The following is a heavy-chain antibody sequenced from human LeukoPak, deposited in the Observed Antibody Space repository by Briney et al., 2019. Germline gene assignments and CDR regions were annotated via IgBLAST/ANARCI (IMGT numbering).Heavy chain of an antibody. CDR3: ATDPYSSGWYGY. V-gene: IGHV1-24*01. CDR2: FDPEDGET. J-gene: IGHJ4*02. Sequence: ASVKVSCKVSGYTLTELSMHWVRQAPGKGLEWIGGFDPEDGETIYAQKFQGRVTMTEDTSTDTAYMELSSLRSEDTAVYYCATDPYSSGWYGYWGQGTLVTVSS. CDR1: GYTLTELS. D-gene: IGHD6-19*01.